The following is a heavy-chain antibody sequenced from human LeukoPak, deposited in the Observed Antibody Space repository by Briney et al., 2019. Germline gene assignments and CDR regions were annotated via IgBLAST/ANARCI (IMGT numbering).Heavy chain of an antibody. D-gene: IGHD4-17*01. CDR3: ARRLAHGLDNWFDP. CDR2: ISAYNGNT. V-gene: IGHV1-18*01. J-gene: IGHJ5*02. CDR1: GYTFTSYG. Sequence: ASVKVSCKASGYTFTSYGISWVRQAPGQGLEWMGWISAYNGNTNYAQKLQGRVTMTTDTSTSTAYMELRSLRSDGTAVYYCARRLAHGLDNWFDPWGQGTLVTVSS.